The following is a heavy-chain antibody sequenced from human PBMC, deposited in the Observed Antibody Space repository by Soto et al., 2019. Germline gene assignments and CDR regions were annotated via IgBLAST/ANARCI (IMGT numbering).Heavy chain of an antibody. CDR2: ISSSSSTI. CDR3: ARDSAYSGGSLEGGFDY. J-gene: IGHJ4*02. Sequence: GGSLRLSCAASGFTFSSYSMNWVRQAPGKGLEWVSYISSSSSTIYYADSVKGRFTISRDNATNSLYLQMNSLRDEDTAVYYCARDSAYSGGSLEGGFDYWGQGTLVTVSS. V-gene: IGHV3-48*02. CDR1: GFTFSSYS. D-gene: IGHD2-15*01.